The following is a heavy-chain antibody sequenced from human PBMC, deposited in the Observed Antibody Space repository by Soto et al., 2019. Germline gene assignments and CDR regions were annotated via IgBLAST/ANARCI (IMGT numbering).Heavy chain of an antibody. CDR3: ARTSGYACDY. J-gene: IGHJ4*02. D-gene: IGHD5-12*01. CDR1: GFTFSSYA. CDR2: ISSNGGST. Sequence: EVQLVESGGGLVQPGGSLRLSCAASGFTFSSYAMHWVRQAPGKGLEYVSVISSNGGSTYYANSVKGRFTISRDNSKNTLYLQMGSLRAEDMAVYYCARTSGYACDYWGQGTLVTVSS. V-gene: IGHV3-64*01.